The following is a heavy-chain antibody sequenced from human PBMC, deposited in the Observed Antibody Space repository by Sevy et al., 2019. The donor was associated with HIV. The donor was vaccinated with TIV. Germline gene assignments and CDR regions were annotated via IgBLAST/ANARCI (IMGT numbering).Heavy chain of an antibody. J-gene: IGHJ4*02. Sequence: GSLRLSCAASGFTFSSYAMHWVRQAPGKGLEWVAVISYDGSNKYYADSVKGRFTISRDNSKNTLYLQMNSLRAEDTAVYYCARRRSSSSWYGGLDYWGQGTLVTVSS. D-gene: IGHD6-13*01. CDR2: ISYDGSNK. CDR1: GFTFSSYA. CDR3: ARRRSSSSWYGGLDY. V-gene: IGHV3-30-3*01.